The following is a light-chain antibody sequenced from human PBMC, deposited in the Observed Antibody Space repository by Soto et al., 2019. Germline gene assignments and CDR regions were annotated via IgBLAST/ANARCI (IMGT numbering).Light chain of an antibody. Sequence: EIVLTQSPGTLSLSPGERATLSCRASQSVSSSYLAWYQQKPGQAPSLLMYGASNRATGIPDRFSGSGSGTEFTLTISSLQSEDFAVYYCQQYNNWPPYTFGQGTKLEIK. CDR2: GAS. CDR1: QSVSSSY. CDR3: QQYNNWPPYT. J-gene: IGKJ2*01. V-gene: IGKV3D-15*01.